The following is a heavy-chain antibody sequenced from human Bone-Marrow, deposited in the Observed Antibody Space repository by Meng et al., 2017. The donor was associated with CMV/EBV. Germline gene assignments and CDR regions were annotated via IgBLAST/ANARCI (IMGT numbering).Heavy chain of an antibody. D-gene: IGHD3-16*01. V-gene: IGHV3-21*01. Sequence: GESLKISCAASGFTFSSYWMHWVRQAPGKGLEWVSSISSSSSYIYYADSVKGRFTISRDNAKNSLYRQMNSLRAEDTAVYYCARDRSGGGYGEYFQHWGQGTLVTVSS. J-gene: IGHJ1*01. CDR3: ARDRSGGGYGEYFQH. CDR2: ISSSSSYI. CDR1: GFTFSSYW.